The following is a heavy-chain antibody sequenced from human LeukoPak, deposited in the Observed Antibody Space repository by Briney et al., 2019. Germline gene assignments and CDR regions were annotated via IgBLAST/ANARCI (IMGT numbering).Heavy chain of an antibody. CDR2: ISSSSSYI. V-gene: IGHV3-21*01. CDR1: GFTFSSYS. J-gene: IGHJ6*03. CDR3: ARGPAVADYFQHYYMDV. Sequence: GGSLRLSCAASGFTFSSYSMNWVRQAPGKGLDWVSSISSSSSYIYYADSVKGRFTISRDNAKNSLYLQMNSLRAEDTAVYYCARGPAVADYFQHYYMDVWGKGTTVTVSS. D-gene: IGHD6-19*01.